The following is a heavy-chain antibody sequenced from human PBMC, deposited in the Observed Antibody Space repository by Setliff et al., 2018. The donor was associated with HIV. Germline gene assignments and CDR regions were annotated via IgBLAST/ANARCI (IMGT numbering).Heavy chain of an antibody. Sequence: GASVKVSCKASGYTFTNSDINWVRQATGQGLGWMGWMNPIFGTADYAQKFQGRVTLTADESTSIAYMELNSLRSEDTAVYYCARGRASGSANSGWGQGTLVTVSS. CDR2: MNPIFGTA. CDR3: ARGRASGSANSG. V-gene: IGHV1-69*13. CDR1: GYTFTNSD. J-gene: IGHJ4*02. D-gene: IGHD7-27*01.